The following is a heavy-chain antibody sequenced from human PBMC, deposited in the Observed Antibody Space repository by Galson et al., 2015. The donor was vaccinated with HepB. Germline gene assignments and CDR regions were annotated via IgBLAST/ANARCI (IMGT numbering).Heavy chain of an antibody. CDR1: GFIFSSYW. D-gene: IGHD4-23*01. CDR2: IKQDGSEK. J-gene: IGHJ4*02. CDR3: ARDETTVVTGFDY. Sequence: SLRLSCAASGFIFSSYWMSWVRQAPGKGLEWVANIKQDGSEKYYVDSVKGRFTISRDNAKNSLYLQMNSLRAEDTAVYYCARDETTVVTGFDYWGQGTLVTVSS. V-gene: IGHV3-7*05.